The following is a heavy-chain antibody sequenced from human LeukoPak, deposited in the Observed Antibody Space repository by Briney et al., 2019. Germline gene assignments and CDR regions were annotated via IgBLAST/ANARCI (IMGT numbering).Heavy chain of an antibody. CDR1: GGSISSDY. D-gene: IGHD3-10*01. Sequence: PSETLSLTCTVSGGSISSDYWSWIRQPPGKGLEWIGYIYHSRSTNYKSSLKSRVTISVDTSKNQFSLKLSSVTAADTAVYYCARGRWFGNYYFDYWGQGTLVTVSS. V-gene: IGHV4-59*01. CDR2: IYHSRST. J-gene: IGHJ4*02. CDR3: ARGRWFGNYYFDY.